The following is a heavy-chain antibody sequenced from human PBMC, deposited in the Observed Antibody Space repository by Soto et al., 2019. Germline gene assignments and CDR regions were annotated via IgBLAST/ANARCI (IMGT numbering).Heavy chain of an antibody. CDR1: GYTFTSYA. D-gene: IGHD3-10*01. Sequence: ASVKVSCKASGYTFTSYAMHWVRQAPGQRLEWMGWINAGNGNTKYSQKFQGRVTITRDTSASTAYMELSSLRSEDTAVYYCASSHHDPGSGSYYYYYMDVWGKGTTVTVSS. V-gene: IGHV1-3*01. J-gene: IGHJ6*03. CDR3: ASSHHDPGSGSYYYYYMDV. CDR2: INAGNGNT.